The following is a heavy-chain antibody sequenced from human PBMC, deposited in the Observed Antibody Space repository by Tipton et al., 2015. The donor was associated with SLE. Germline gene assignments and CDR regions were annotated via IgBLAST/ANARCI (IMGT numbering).Heavy chain of an antibody. Sequence: SLRLSCAASGFTFNVYAMSWVRQAPGKGLEWVSGITWNSGSIVYADSVKGRFTISRDNAKNSLYLQMNSLRAEDTALYYCTKDKYSDSSGYPDYWGQGTLVTVST. CDR1: GFTFNVYA. V-gene: IGHV3-9*01. CDR2: ITWNSGSI. CDR3: TKDKYSDSSGYPDY. J-gene: IGHJ4*02. D-gene: IGHD3-22*01.